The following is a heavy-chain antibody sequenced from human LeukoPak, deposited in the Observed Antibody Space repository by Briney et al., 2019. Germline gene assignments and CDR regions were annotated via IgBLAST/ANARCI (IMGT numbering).Heavy chain of an antibody. CDR3: TRDRGAYNLYDY. V-gene: IGHV3-7*03. J-gene: IGHJ4*02. D-gene: IGHD1-1*01. CDR2: IKQDGSEK. CDR1: GFMFSSNW. Sequence: GGSLRLSCAASGFMFSSNWMSWVRLAPGKGLEWVANIKQDGSEKYYVDSVKGRFTISRDNAKNSLYLQMNSLRAEDTAVYHCTRDRGAYNLYDYWGQGTLVTVSS.